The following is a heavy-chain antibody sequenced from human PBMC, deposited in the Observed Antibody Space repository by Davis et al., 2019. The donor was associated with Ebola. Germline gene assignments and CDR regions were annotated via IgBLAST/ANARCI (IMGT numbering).Heavy chain of an antibody. CDR1: GFTFSSYG. D-gene: IGHD2-2*01. Sequence: GESLKISCAASGFTFSSYGMHWVRQAPGKGLEWVAFIRYDGGNKYYADSVKGRFTISRDNSKNTLYLQMNSLRAEDTAVYYCAKDMLSYCSSTSCYRTYYMDVWGKGTTVTVSS. CDR3: AKDMLSYCSSTSCYRTYYMDV. J-gene: IGHJ6*03. CDR2: IRYDGGNK. V-gene: IGHV3-30*02.